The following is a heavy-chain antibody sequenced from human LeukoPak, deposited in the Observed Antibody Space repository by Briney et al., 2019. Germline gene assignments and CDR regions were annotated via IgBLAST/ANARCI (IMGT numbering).Heavy chain of an antibody. Sequence: GASVKVSCKASGYTFTGYCMHWVRQAPGQGLEWMGWINPNSGGTNYAQKFQGRVTMTRDTSISTAYMELSRLRSEDTAVYYCARKLLYSSSWPPGYWGQGTLVTVSS. V-gene: IGHV1-2*02. CDR2: INPNSGGT. CDR1: GYTFTGYC. D-gene: IGHD6-13*01. J-gene: IGHJ4*02. CDR3: ARKLLYSSSWPPGY.